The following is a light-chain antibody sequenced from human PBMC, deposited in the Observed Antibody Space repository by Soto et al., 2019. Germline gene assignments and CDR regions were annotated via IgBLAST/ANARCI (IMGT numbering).Light chain of an antibody. Sequence: DIQVTQSPSTLSASVGDRVTITCRASQSISTWLAWCQQKPGEAPKVLISKASTLERGVPSRLSGDGSGTEFTLTISSLQTDDSATYYCQQVGAGSPWTFGQGTKVEIK. CDR2: KAS. V-gene: IGKV1-5*03. CDR3: QQVGAGSPWT. J-gene: IGKJ1*01. CDR1: QSISTW.